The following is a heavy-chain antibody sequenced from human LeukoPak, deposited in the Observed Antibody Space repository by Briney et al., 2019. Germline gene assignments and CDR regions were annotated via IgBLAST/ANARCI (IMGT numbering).Heavy chain of an antibody. J-gene: IGHJ4*02. CDR1: GYSFTSYW. V-gene: IGHV5-51*01. CDR2: IYPGDTDI. Sequence: GEFLKISCKGSGYSFTSYWIGWVRQMPGKGLEWMAIIYPGDTDIRYSPSFQGQVTITADKSISTAYLQWSSLKASDTAMYYCARRADCSGGNCYPYYFDYWGQGTLVTVSS. D-gene: IGHD2-15*01. CDR3: ARRADCSGGNCYPYYFDY.